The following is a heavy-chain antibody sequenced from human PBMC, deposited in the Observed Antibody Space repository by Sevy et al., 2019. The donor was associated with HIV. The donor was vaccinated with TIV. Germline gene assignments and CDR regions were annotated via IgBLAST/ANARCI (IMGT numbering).Heavy chain of an antibody. J-gene: IGHJ4*02. CDR1: GYSISSGYQ. D-gene: IGHD6-25*01. CDR2: IYHSGST. V-gene: IGHV4-38-2*01. CDR3: ARVAAY. Sequence: SQTFSLTCAVSGYSISSGYQWGWIRQPPGKGLEWIGTIYHSGSTYSNPSLKSRVTISVDTSKNQFSLKLNSMTAADTAVYFCARVAAYWGQGILVTVSS.